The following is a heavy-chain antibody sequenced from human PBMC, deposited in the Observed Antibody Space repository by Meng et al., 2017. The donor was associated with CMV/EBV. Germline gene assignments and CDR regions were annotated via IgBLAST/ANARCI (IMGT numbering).Heavy chain of an antibody. Sequence: SGFPLRTSGVCVGWLRQPPGKALEWLALIYWNDDKRYSPSLKSRLTITKDTSKNQVVLTMTNMDPVDTATYYCAHSAGRFGEKEFDPWGQGTLVTVSS. V-gene: IGHV2-5*01. CDR1: GFPLRTSGVC. J-gene: IGHJ5*02. CDR2: IYWNDDK. D-gene: IGHD3-10*01. CDR3: AHSAGRFGEKEFDP.